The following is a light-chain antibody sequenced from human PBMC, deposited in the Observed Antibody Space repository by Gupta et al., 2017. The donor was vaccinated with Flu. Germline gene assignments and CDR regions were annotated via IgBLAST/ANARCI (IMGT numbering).Light chain of an antibody. CDR1: SSNIGARFD. V-gene: IGLV1-40*01. CDR2: GNN. CDR3: QSYDSSRSGHVV. J-gene: IGLJ2*01. Sequence: QSVLTQPPSVSGAPGQRVTISCTGSSSNIGARFDVHWYQQLPGTAPKLLIYGNNNRPSGVPDRFSGSKSGTSASLAITGLQAEDEADYYCQSYDSSRSGHVVFGGGTKLTVL.